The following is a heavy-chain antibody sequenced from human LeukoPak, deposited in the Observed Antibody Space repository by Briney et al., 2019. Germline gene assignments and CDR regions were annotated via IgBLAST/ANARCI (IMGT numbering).Heavy chain of an antibody. CDR2: ISGSGGTT. CDR1: GFTFSSYA. Sequence: GGSLRLSCAASGFTFSSYAMSWVRQAPGMGLEWVSAISGSGGTTYYADSVKGRFTISRDNSKNTLYLQINTLRAEDTAIFYCARQLGYCSAGTCYFDYWGQEPWSPSPQ. V-gene: IGHV3-23*01. D-gene: IGHD2-15*01. CDR3: ARQLGYCSAGTCYFDY. J-gene: IGHJ4*01.